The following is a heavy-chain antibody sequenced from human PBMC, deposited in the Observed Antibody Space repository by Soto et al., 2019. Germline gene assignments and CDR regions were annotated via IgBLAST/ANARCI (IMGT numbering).Heavy chain of an antibody. CDR2: IIPILGIA. CDR1: GGTFSSYT. D-gene: IGHD2-2*01. V-gene: IGHV1-69*02. Sequence: QVQLVQSGAEVKKPGSSVKVSCKASGGTFSSYTISWVRQAPGQGLEWMGRIIPILGIANYAQKFQGRVTITADIATSTAYMELSSMRSEDTAVYYCARGVEDIVVVPTAGDAFDIWGQGTTVTVSS. J-gene: IGHJ3*02. CDR3: ARGVEDIVVVPTAGDAFDI.